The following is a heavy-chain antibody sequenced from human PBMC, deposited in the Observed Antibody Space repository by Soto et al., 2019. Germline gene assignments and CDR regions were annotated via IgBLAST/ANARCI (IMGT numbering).Heavy chain of an antibody. CDR3: GRGGVPWAEGAY. V-gene: IGHV3-7*05. Sequence: EVQLVESGGGLVQPGGSLRLSCAASGFSFNMFWMTWVRQTPGKGLEWLANIEPGGVDKYYVDSVKGRFTISRDNARDSLYLHMDSLRVEDTAVYYCGRGGVPWAEGAYWGQGVPVTVS. D-gene: IGHD7-27*01. CDR1: GFSFNMFW. J-gene: IGHJ4*01. CDR2: IEPGGVDK.